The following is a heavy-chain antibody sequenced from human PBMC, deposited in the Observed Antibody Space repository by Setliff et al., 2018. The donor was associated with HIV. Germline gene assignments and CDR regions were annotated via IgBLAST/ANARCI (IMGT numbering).Heavy chain of an antibody. CDR3: ARDRGSGWFLGVESWYSGIDY. D-gene: IGHD6-13*01. V-gene: IGHV3-23*01. CDR2: IRFDGAVT. J-gene: IGHJ4*02. Sequence: PGGSLRLSCAASGFIFGDYAMSWVRQAPGKGLEWVSAIRFDGAVTEYVDSVKGRFTISRDTSKNTVYLQMSNVRPQDTAIYYCARDRGSGWFLGVESWYSGIDYWGQGTRVTVSS. CDR1: GFIFGDYA.